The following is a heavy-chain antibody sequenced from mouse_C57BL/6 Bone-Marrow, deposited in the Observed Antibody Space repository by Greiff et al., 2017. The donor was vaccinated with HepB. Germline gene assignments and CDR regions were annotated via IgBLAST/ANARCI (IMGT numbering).Heavy chain of an antibody. D-gene: IGHD1-1*01. CDR1: GYTFTSYW. CDR3: ARSPHYYGSSYDY. CDR2: IYPGSGST. V-gene: IGHV1-55*01. J-gene: IGHJ2*01. Sequence: QVQLQQPGAELVKPGASVKMSCKASGYTFTSYWITWVKQRPGQGLEWIGDIYPGSGSTNYNEKFKSKATLTVDTSSSTAYMQLSSLTSEDSAVYYCARSPHYYGSSYDYWGQGTTLTVSS.